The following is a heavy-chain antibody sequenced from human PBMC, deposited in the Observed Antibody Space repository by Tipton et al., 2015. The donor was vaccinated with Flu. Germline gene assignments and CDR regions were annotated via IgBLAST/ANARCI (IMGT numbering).Heavy chain of an antibody. J-gene: IGHJ4*01. Sequence: TLSLTCTVSGYSITSGYHWGWIRQPPGKGLEWIGSIYHGGSTYYNPSLKSRVTISVDTSKNQFSLKVNSVTAADTAVYYCAKDWTTVGVNYFDYWGQGILVTVSS. D-gene: IGHD4-23*01. CDR1: GYSITSGYH. CDR2: IYHGGST. CDR3: AKDWTTVGVNYFDY. V-gene: IGHV4-38-2*02.